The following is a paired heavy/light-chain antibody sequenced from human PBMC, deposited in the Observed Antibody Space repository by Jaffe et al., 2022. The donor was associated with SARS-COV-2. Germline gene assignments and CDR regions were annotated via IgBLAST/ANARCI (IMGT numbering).Heavy chain of an antibody. CDR1: GGSISGYF. V-gene: IGHV4-59*13. D-gene: IGHD2-15*01. CDR2: IYSTGIT. Sequence: QVQLQESGPGLVKPSETLSLTCTVSGGSISGYFWSWIRQVPGRAPEWIAYIYSTGITNYNPSLKSRVTISVDTSNNQFSLRLKFVSAADTAVYSCARIINAVAAFDMWGQGTMVTVSS. CDR3: ARIINAVAAFDM. J-gene: IGHJ3*02.
Light chain of an antibody. CDR1: SSDVGAYDL. CDR3: TSFAGVNNWLL. J-gene: IGLJ2*01. CDR2: QVN. Sequence: QSALTQPPSASGSPGQSVTISCTGTSSDVGAYDLVSWYQQRPGNPPNLILYQVNKRPSGVPDRFSGSKSGNTASLTVSGLQTEDEADYYCTSFAGVNNWLLFGGGTKLTVL. V-gene: IGLV2-8*01.